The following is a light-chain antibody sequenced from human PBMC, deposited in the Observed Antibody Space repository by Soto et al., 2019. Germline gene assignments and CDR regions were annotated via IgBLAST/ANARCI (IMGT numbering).Light chain of an antibody. V-gene: IGKV1-5*03. CDR1: QRISNL. CDR3: QQYNSYPLT. CDR2: KAS. J-gene: IGKJ5*01. Sequence: DIQMTQSPSTLSASVGDRVTITCRASQRISNLLAWYQQKPGRAPTLLIYKASTLESGVPSRFSGSGSGTEFTLTISSLQPDDFATYSCQQYNSYPLTFGQGTRLEIK.